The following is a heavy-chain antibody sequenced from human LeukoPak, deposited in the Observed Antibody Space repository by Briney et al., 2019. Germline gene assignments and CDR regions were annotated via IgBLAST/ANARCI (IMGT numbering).Heavy chain of an antibody. CDR2: FDPEDGET. J-gene: IGHJ4*02. CDR3: ATNSGSYFLY. D-gene: IGHD1-26*01. V-gene: IGHV1-24*01. CDR1: AYTLTELV. Sequence: ASVKVSCKVSAYTLTELVIHWVRQAPGKGLEWMGGFDPEDGETIYAQKFQGRVTITEDTSTDTAYMELSSLRSEDTAVYYCATNSGSYFLYWGQGTLVTVSS.